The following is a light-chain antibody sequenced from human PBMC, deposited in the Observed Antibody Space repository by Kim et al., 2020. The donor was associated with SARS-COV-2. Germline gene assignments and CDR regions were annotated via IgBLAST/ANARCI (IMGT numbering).Light chain of an antibody. V-gene: IGKV1-39*01. CDR1: QSITNY. Sequence: ASVRDRVTITCRASQSITNYLNWYQQKPGKAPNLLIYTASNLQSGVPSRFSGSGSGTDFTLTISSLQPEDFATYYCQQSSSTPFTFGGGTKVDIK. J-gene: IGKJ4*01. CDR2: TAS. CDR3: QQSSSTPFT.